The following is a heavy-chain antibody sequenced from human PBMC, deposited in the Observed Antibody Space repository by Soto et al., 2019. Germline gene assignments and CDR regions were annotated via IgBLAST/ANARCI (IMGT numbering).Heavy chain of an antibody. D-gene: IGHD3-3*01. CDR3: ARAWSGYNNYYYYYYMDV. J-gene: IGHJ6*03. CDR2: INPSGGST. CDR1: GYTFTSYY. Sequence: ASAKVSCKASGYTFTSYYMHWVRQAPGQGLEWMGIINPSGGSTSYAQKFQGRVTMTRDTSTSTVYMELSSLRSEDTAVYYCARAWSGYNNYYYYYYMDVWGKGTTVTSP. V-gene: IGHV1-46*03.